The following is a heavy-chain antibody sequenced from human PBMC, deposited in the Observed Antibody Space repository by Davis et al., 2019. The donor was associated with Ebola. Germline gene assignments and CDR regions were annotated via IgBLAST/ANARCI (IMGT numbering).Heavy chain of an antibody. D-gene: IGHD3-3*01. CDR2: IYYSRST. CDR3: ARHSQPPFLEWLPGYFDL. Sequence: PSETLSLTCTVSGGSISSSSYYWGWIRQPPGKGLEWIGSIYYSRSTYYNPSLKSRVTISVDTSKNQFSLKLSSVTAADTAVYYCARHSQPPFLEWLPGYFDLWGRGTLVTVSS. CDR1: GGSISSSSYY. J-gene: IGHJ2*01. V-gene: IGHV4-39*01.